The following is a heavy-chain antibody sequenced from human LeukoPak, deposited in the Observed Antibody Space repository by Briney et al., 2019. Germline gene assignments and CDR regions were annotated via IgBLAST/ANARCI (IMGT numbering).Heavy chain of an antibody. CDR3: SRDLNWNYGDSPQ. CDR2: ISDTAMTM. J-gene: IGHJ4*02. CDR1: GFSISEYY. V-gene: IGHV3-11*04. Sequence: PGGSLRLSCEASGFSISEYYIIWFRQPPGRGLESISYISDTAMTMKYADPVRGRFTISRDTAKNSVSLQMNSLTADDTAVYYCSRDLNWNYGDSPQWGQGTLVTVSS. D-gene: IGHD1-7*01.